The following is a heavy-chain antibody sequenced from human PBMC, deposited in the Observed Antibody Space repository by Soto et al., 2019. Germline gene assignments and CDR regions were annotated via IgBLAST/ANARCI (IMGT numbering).Heavy chain of an antibody. CDR3: ARLSRLGPVATSYYHSMDV. CDR2: LSHTGSS. CDR1: GASVSTIGDD. J-gene: IGHJ6*02. V-gene: IGHV4-61*03. D-gene: IGHD5-12*01. Sequence: SETLSLTSTVSGASVSTIGDDWSCIRQPTGKRLEWIGWLSHTGSSDYNPSLKSRVTTSVDTSKNHFSLRLGSVTAADTATYYCARLSRLGPVATSYYHSMDVWGQGTTVTVSS.